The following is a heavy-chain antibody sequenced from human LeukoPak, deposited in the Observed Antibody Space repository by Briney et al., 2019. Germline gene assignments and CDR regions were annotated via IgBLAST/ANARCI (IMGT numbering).Heavy chain of an antibody. D-gene: IGHD3-9*01. CDR2: IWYDGSNK. Sequence: GRSLRLSCAASGFTFSSYGMHWVRQAPGKGLEWVAVIWYDGSNKYYADSVKGRFTISRDNSKNTLYLQMNSLRAEDTAVYYCAKGDDILTSYYFDYWGQGTLVTVSS. J-gene: IGHJ4*02. CDR3: AKGDDILTSYYFDY. V-gene: IGHV3-33*06. CDR1: GFTFSSYG.